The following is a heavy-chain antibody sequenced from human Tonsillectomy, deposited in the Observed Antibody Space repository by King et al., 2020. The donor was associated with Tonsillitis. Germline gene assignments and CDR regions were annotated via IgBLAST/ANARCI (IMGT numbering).Heavy chain of an antibody. D-gene: IGHD5-18*01. V-gene: IGHV3-9*01. CDR3: AKDIQAYSFGYYFDY. CDR2: XSWNSGXI. J-gene: IGHJ4*02. CDR1: GFTFDEYA. Sequence: VQLVESGGGLVQPGRSLRLSCAASGFTFDEYAMHWVRQVPGKGLEWVSGXSWNSGXIGYADSVKGRFIISRDNAKNSLYLQINXLRAEDTALYYCAKDIQAYSFGYYFDYWGQGTLVTVSS.